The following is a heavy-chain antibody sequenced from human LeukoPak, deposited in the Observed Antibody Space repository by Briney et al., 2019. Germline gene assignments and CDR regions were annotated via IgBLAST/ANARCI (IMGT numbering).Heavy chain of an antibody. CDR2: ISAYNGNT. J-gene: IGHJ4*02. CDR1: GYTFTSYG. CDR3: ARVGYCSSTSCYEK. D-gene: IGHD2-2*01. V-gene: IGHV1-18*01. Sequence: ASVRVSCKASGYTFTSYGISWVRQAPGQGLEWMGWISAYNGNTNYAQKLQGRVTMTTDTSTSTAYMELRSLRSDDTAVYYCARVGYCSSTSCYEKWGQGTLVTVSS.